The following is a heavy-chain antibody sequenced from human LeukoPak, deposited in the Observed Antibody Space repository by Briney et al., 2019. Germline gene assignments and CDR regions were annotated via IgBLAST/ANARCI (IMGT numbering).Heavy chain of an antibody. D-gene: IGHD1-1*01. CDR3: ARGGYLSNY. CDR1: GFTFSSYG. Sequence: PGGSLRLSCAASGFTFSSYGMHWVRQAPGKGLEWVAVISYDGSNKYYADSVKGRFTISRDNSKNTLYLQMNSLRAEDTAVYYCARGGYLSNYWGQGTLVTVSS. V-gene: IGHV3-30*03. CDR2: ISYDGSNK. J-gene: IGHJ4*02.